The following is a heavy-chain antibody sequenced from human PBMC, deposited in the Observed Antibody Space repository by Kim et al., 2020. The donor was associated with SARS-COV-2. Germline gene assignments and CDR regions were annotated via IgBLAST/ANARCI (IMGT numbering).Heavy chain of an antibody. Sequence: GGSLRLSCAASGFTFSSYGMHWVRQAPGKGLEWVAVISYDGSNKYYADSVKGRFTISRDNSKNTLYLQMNSLRAEDTAVYYCARDLRCSGGSCGAFDIWGQGTMVTVSS. V-gene: IGHV3-33*05. CDR3: ARDLRCSGGSCGAFDI. CDR2: ISYDGSNK. J-gene: IGHJ3*02. D-gene: IGHD2-15*01. CDR1: GFTFSSYG.